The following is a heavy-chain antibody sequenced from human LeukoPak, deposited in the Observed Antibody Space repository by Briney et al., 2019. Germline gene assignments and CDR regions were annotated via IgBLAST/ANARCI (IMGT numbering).Heavy chain of an antibody. CDR3: ARRRLRYFDWPWFDY. CDR2: IHYTGST. CDR1: GGSISSYY. Sequence: SETLSLTCTVSGGSISSYYWTWIRQPPGKGLEWIGYIHYTGSTNYNRSLRSRVTISVDTSKNQFSLKLSSVTAADTAVYYCARRRLRYFDWPWFDYWGQGTLVTVSS. J-gene: IGHJ4*02. V-gene: IGHV4-59*12. D-gene: IGHD3-9*01.